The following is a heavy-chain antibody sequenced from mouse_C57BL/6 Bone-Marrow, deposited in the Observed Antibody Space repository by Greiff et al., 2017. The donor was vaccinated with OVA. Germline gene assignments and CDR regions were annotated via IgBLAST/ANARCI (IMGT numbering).Heavy chain of an antibody. J-gene: IGHJ4*01. V-gene: IGHV1-53*01. CDR2: INPSNGGT. Sequence: QVQLKQPGTELVKPGASVKLSCKASGYTFTSYWMHWVKQRPGQGLEWIGNINPSNGGTNYNEKFKSKATLTVDKSSSTAYMQLSSLTSEDSAVYYCARSGGSSVYYYAMDYWGQGTSVTVSS. CDR1: GYTFTSYW. CDR3: ARSGGSSVYYYAMDY. D-gene: IGHD1-1*01.